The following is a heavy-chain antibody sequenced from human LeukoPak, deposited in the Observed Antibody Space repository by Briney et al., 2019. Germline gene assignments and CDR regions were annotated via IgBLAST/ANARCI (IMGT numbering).Heavy chain of an antibody. CDR3: ARYMITFGAVSLTPDY. Sequence: ASVKVSCKASGYTFTGYYMHWVRQAPGQGLEWMGWINPNSGGTNYAQKFQGRVTMTRDTSISTAYMELSRLRSDDTAVYYCARYMITFGAVSLTPDYWGQGTLVTVSS. J-gene: IGHJ4*02. CDR1: GYTFTGYY. D-gene: IGHD3-16*01. V-gene: IGHV1-2*02. CDR2: INPNSGGT.